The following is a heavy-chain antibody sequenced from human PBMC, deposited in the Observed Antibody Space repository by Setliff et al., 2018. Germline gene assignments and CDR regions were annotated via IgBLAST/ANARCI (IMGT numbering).Heavy chain of an antibody. CDR1: GFRFTTFG. Sequence: ASVKVSCKTSGFRFTTFGFSWVRQAPGQGLEWMGWISPYSGETNYAQKFQDRLSVTADTSSKTTYMELRSLTSDDTAVYFCTRSRAPRVVLAADFDFWGQGTLVTVSS. V-gene: IGHV1-18*01. CDR3: TRSRAPRVVLAADFDF. J-gene: IGHJ4*02. CDR2: ISPYSGET. D-gene: IGHD3-16*01.